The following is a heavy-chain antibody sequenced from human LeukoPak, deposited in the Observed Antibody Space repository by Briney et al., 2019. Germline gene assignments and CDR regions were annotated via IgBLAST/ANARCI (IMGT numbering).Heavy chain of an antibody. D-gene: IGHD6-13*01. V-gene: IGHV2-5*01. J-gene: IGHJ4*02. Sequence: SGPTLVNPTQTLTLTCSFPGFSLSTSGVGGGWIRQPPGKALEWLALIYWNDDKRYSPSLKSRLTITNDTSKNQVVLKMTNMDPVDTATYYGAHSAPKGSSWYLFDYWGQGTLVTVSS. CDR3: AHSAPKGSSWYLFDY. CDR2: IYWNDDK. CDR1: GFSLSTSGVG.